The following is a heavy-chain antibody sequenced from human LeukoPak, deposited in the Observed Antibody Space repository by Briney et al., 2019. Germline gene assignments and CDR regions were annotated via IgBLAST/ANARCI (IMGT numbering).Heavy chain of an antibody. CDR2: INPSGGST. Sequence: ASVKVSCKASGYTFSGYYMHWVRQAPGQGLEWMGIINPSGGSTSYAQKFQGRVTMTRDTSTSTVYMELSSLRSEDTAVYYCARELSGYYFDYWGQGTLVTVSS. CDR1: GYTFSGYY. J-gene: IGHJ4*02. D-gene: IGHD2-15*01. CDR3: ARELSGYYFDY. V-gene: IGHV1-46*01.